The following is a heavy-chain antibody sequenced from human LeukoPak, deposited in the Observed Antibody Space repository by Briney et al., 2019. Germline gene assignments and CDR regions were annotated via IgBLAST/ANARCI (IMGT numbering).Heavy chain of an antibody. Sequence: SETLSLTCAVYGGSFSGYYWSGIRQPPGKGLEWIGEINHSGSTNYNPSLKSRVTISVDTSKNQFSLKLSSVTAADTAVYYCARGGLGIPPYYFDYWGQGTLVTVSS. CDR2: INHSGST. CDR1: GGSFSGYY. J-gene: IGHJ4*02. CDR3: ARGGLGIPPYYFDY. V-gene: IGHV4-34*01. D-gene: IGHD3-16*01.